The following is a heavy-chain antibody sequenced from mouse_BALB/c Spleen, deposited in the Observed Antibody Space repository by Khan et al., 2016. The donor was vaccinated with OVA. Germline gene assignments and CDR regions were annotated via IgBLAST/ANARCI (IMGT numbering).Heavy chain of an antibody. Sequence: VPLKESGAELVTPGASVKLSCPASGVNIRDTYFHWVKQRPEQGLQWIGRIDPANGNTQYDPKFQGKAPITSATSSHPSYLQLHTLTPEDTSVFYFARPCYEARDFEVWGAGTTVTGSS. V-gene: IGHV14-3*02. CDR3: ARPCYEARDFEV. J-gene: IGHJ1*01. CDR2: IDPANGNT. CDR1: GVNIRDTY. D-gene: IGHD2-3*01.